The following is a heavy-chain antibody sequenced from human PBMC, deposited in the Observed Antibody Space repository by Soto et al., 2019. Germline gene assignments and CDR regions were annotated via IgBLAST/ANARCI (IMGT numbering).Heavy chain of an antibody. J-gene: IGHJ6*03. Sequence: GESLKISCKGSGYSFTSYWIGWVRQMPGKGLEWMGIIYPGDSDTRYSPSFQGQVTISADKSISTAYLQWSSLKASDTAMYYCARQGYSSSSTHNSPIDYYYYMDVWGKGTTVTVSS. CDR1: GYSFTSYW. CDR3: ARQGYSSSSTHNSPIDYYYYMDV. CDR2: IYPGDSDT. V-gene: IGHV5-51*01. D-gene: IGHD6-6*01.